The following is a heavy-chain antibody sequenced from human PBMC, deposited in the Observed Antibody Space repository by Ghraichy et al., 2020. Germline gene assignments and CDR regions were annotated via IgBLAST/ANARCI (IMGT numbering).Heavy chain of an antibody. D-gene: IGHD5-24*01. Sequence: SVKVSCKASGGTFSSYSISWVRQAPGQGLEWMGGINPIFGTAKYAQKFQGRVTITADESTSTAYMKLSSLRSEDTAVYYCGLATIFTGAFDIWGQGTMVTVSS. CDR2: INPIFGTA. CDR1: GGTFSSYS. J-gene: IGHJ3*02. V-gene: IGHV1-69*13. CDR3: GLATIFTGAFDI.